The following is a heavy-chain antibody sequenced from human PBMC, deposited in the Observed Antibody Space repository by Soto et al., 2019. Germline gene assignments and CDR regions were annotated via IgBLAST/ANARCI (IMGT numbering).Heavy chain of an antibody. Sequence: PSETLSLTCTVSGGSMSSGGFYWSWIRQHPGKGPEWIGYIYYSGSTYYNPSLKSRVTISVDTSENQFSLKLSSVTAADTAVYYCARRYSNSGDGFDYWGQGTLVTVSS. V-gene: IGHV4-31*03. CDR3: ARRYSNSGDGFDY. J-gene: IGHJ4*02. CDR2: IYYSGST. CDR1: GGSMSSGGFY. D-gene: IGHD4-4*01.